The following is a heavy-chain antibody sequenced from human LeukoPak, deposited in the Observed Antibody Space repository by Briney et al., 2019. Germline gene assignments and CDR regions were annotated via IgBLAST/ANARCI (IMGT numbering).Heavy chain of an antibody. CDR2: ISSTSSYI. D-gene: IGHD3-10*01. CDR3: ARDWTFTRFSGSHPCAFDV. V-gene: IGHV3-21*01. Sequence: PGGSLRLSCAASGFTFSSYTMNWVAQPPGEGLEWFSSISSTSSYIYYADSVKGRFTISRDNAKNSLYLQMNSLRAEDTAVYYCARDWTFTRFSGSHPCAFDVWGQGTMVTVSS. CDR1: GFTFSSYT. J-gene: IGHJ3*01.